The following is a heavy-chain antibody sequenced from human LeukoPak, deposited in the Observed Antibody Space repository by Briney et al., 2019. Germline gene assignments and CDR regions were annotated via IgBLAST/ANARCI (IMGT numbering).Heavy chain of an antibody. D-gene: IGHD3-9*01. CDR1: GFTFSNYE. V-gene: IGHV3-48*03. J-gene: IGHJ4*02. CDR3: ANDMTGPVDS. Sequence: PGGSLRLSCAASGFTFSNYEMNWVRQAPGKGLEWVAYISSGGSAIYYADSVQGRFTISRDNAKNTLYLQMNSLRAEDTAVYHCANDMTGPVDSWGQGTLVTVSS. CDR2: ISSGGSAI.